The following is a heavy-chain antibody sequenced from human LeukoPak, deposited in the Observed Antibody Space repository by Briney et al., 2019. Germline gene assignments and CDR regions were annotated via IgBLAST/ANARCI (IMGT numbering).Heavy chain of an antibody. D-gene: IGHD2-15*01. CDR3: ARAGLLPWDI. Sequence: SETLSLTCAVYGGSFSGYYWSWIRQPPGKGLEWIGEINHSGSTNYNPSLKSRVTISVDTSKNQLSLKLSSVTAADTAVYYCARAGLLPWDIWGQGTMVTVSS. CDR2: INHSGST. V-gene: IGHV4-34*01. CDR1: GGSFSGYY. J-gene: IGHJ3*02.